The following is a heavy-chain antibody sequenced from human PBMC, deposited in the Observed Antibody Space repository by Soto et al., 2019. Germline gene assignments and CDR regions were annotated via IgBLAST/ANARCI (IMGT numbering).Heavy chain of an antibody. V-gene: IGHV1-18*01. Sequence: QVQLVQSANEVKKPGASVRVSCKAAGYTFIRYGIAWVRQAPGQGLEWMGWISPYNDYTVYAQKFQGRVSMTADTSTRTVYMTLRGLKSDDTAVYYCARGGYYDNSWGKLSHYGLDVWGQGTSVSVSS. CDR1: GYTFIRYG. CDR2: ISPYNDYT. J-gene: IGHJ6*02. D-gene: IGHD3-16*01. CDR3: ARGGYYDNSWGKLSHYGLDV.